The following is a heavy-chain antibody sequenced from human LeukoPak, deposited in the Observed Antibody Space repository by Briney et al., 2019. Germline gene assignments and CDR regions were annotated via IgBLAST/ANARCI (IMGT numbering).Heavy chain of an antibody. V-gene: IGHV4-31*03. D-gene: IGHD3-10*01. CDR2: IYYIGST. CDR1: GDSISSSYY. J-gene: IGHJ2*01. Sequence: SETLSLTCTVSGDSISSSYYWTWIRQHPGKGLEWIGYIYYIGSTYYSPSLKSRVTISVDKSKNQFSLKLSSVTAADTAVYYCARVGRSYWYFDLWGRGTLVTVSS. CDR3: ARVGRSYWYFDL.